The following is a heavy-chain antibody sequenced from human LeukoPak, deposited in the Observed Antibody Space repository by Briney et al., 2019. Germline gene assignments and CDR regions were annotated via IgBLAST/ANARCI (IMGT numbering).Heavy chain of an antibody. D-gene: IGHD1-14*01. CDR1: GGSISSYY. J-gene: IGHJ3*02. Sequence: PSETLSLTCTVSGGSISSYYWSWIRQSPGKGLEWIGRIYTSGSTNYNPSLKSRVTISVGTSKNQFSLKLSSVTAADTAVYYCAREGDRAFDIWGQGTMVTVSS. CDR3: AREGDRAFDI. CDR2: IYTSGST. V-gene: IGHV4-4*07.